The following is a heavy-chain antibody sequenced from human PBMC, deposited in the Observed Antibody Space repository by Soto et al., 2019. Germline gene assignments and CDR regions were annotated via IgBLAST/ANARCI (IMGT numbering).Heavy chain of an antibody. Sequence: QVQLVQSGAEVKKPGSSVKVSCKASGGTFSSYTISWVRQAPGQGLEWMGRIIPILGIANYAQKFQGRVTITADKSTSTAYMELRSLRSEDTAVYYCARAEEGSGWPYYFDYWGQGTLVTVSS. V-gene: IGHV1-69*02. CDR1: GGTFSSYT. CDR3: ARAEEGSGWPYYFDY. D-gene: IGHD6-19*01. J-gene: IGHJ4*02. CDR2: IIPILGIA.